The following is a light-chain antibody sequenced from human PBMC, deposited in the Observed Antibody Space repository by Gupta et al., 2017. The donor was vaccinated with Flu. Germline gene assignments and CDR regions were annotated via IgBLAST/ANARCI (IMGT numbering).Light chain of an antibody. V-gene: IGKV1-5*03. CDR3: QHKNSSSWS. CDR1: QSISKW. CDR2: KAS. Sequence: PSTVSASVGDRVTITCRARQSISKWLDWYLQKPGKAPKLLIYKASKVENGVPSRFSGSGCGTEFTLTISSRQPEDFANYYCQHKNSSSWSFGQGTKVEIK. J-gene: IGKJ1*01.